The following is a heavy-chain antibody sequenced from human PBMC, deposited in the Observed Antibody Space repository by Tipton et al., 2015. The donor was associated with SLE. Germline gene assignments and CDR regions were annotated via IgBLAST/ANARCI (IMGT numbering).Heavy chain of an antibody. Sequence: TLSLTCTVSGGSVSSSSYYWGWIRQPPGKGLEWIGYIYYSGSTNYNPSLKSRVTISVDTSKNQFSLKLSSVTAADTAVYYCARGMAHFDYWGQGTLVTVSS. CDR3: ARGMAHFDY. D-gene: IGHD2-8*01. J-gene: IGHJ4*02. CDR1: GGSVSSSSYY. V-gene: IGHV4-61*01. CDR2: IYYSGST.